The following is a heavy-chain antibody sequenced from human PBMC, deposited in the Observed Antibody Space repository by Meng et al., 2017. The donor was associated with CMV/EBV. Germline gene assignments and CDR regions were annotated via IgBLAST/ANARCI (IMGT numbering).Heavy chain of an antibody. CDR2: IIPILGIA. Sequence: SSVKVSCKASGGTFSSYAISWVRQAPGQGLEWMGRIIPILGIANYAQKFQGRVTITADKSTSTAYMELSSLRSEDTAVYYCADYSGSYWGPHYGMDVWGQGTTVTVSS. D-gene: IGHD1-26*01. V-gene: IGHV1-69*04. CDR3: ADYSGSYWGPHYGMDV. J-gene: IGHJ6*02. CDR1: GGTFSSYA.